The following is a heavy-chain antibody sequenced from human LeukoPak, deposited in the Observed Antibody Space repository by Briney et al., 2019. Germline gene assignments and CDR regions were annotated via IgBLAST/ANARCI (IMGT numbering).Heavy chain of an antibody. CDR2: IYHSGST. Sequence: SETLSLTCTVSGYSISSGYYWGWIRQPPGKGLEWIGSIYHSGSTYYNPSLKSRVTISVDTSKNQFSLKLSSVTAADTAVYHCARDGCSSTSCREAFDIWGQGTMVTVSS. D-gene: IGHD2-2*01. CDR1: GYSISSGYY. J-gene: IGHJ3*02. CDR3: ARDGCSSTSCREAFDI. V-gene: IGHV4-38-2*02.